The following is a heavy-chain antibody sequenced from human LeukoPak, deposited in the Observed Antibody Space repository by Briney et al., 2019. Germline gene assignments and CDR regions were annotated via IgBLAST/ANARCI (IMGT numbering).Heavy chain of an antibody. D-gene: IGHD4-17*01. CDR3: ATTRPRPTYFYYGLGV. J-gene: IGHJ6*02. CDR1: GGSLSGFY. V-gene: IGHV4-34*01. CDR2: INHSGGT. Sequence: SETLSLTCAVYGGSLSGFYWSWIRQPPGKGLEWIGEINHSGGTNFNPSLKSRVTISVDTSKSHFSLRLSSVTGADTAVYYCATTRPRPTYFYYGLGVWGQGTTVTVSS.